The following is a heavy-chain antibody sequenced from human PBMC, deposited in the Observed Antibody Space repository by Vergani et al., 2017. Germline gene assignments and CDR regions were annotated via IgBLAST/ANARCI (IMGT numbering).Heavy chain of an antibody. CDR2: ISYDGSNK. CDR1: GFTFSSYA. D-gene: IGHD1-26*01. V-gene: IGHV3-30*07. CDR3: ARELGGYSGI. Sequence: QVQLVESGGGVVQPGRSLRLSCAASGFTFSSYAMHWVRQAPGKGLEWVAVISYDGSNKYYADSVKGRFTISRDNSKNALYLQMNSLRAEDTAVYYCARELGGYSGIWGQGTMVTVSS. J-gene: IGHJ3*02.